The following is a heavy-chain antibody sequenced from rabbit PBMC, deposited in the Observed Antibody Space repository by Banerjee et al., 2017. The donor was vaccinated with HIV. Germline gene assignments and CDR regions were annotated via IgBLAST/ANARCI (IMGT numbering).Heavy chain of an antibody. CDR2: IYAGSSGST. D-gene: IGHD4-1*01. Sequence: QEQLVESGGGLVKPGASLTLSCKASGLDFSSSYWIYWVRQAPGKGLEWIACIYAGSSGSTYYASWAKGRFTISKTSSTTVTLQMTSLTAADTATYFCARDLAGVIGWNFDLWGQGTLVTVS. CDR1: GLDFSSSYW. J-gene: IGHJ4*01. CDR3: ARDLAGVIGWNFDL. V-gene: IGHV1S45*01.